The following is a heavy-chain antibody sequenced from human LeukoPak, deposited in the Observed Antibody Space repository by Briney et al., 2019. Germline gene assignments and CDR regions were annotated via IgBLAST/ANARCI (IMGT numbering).Heavy chain of an antibody. J-gene: IGHJ2*01. D-gene: IGHD6-25*01. Sequence: PGGSLRLSCAASGFTLSTYSMNWVRQAPGKGLEWVSVIYSGGSTYYADSVKGRFTISRDNSKNTLYLQMNSLRAEDTAVYYCARDGGTYWYFDLWGRGTLVTVSS. V-gene: IGHV3-66*01. CDR2: IYSGGST. CDR3: ARDGGTYWYFDL. CDR1: GFTLSTYS.